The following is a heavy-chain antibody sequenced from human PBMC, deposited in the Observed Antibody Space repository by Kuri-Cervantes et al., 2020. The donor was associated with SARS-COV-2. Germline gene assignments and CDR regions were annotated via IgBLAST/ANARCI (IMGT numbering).Heavy chain of an antibody. CDR3: ARSWEDYYGSGSYPTFDY. D-gene: IGHD3-10*01. J-gene: IGHJ4*02. CDR2: IYYSGST. Sequence: SETLSLTCTVSGGSISSSSYYWGWIRQLPGKGLEWIGSIYYSGSTYYNPSLKSRVTISVDTSKNQFSLKLSSVTAADTAVYYCARSWEDYYGSGSYPTFDYWGQGTLVTVSS. V-gene: IGHV4-39*01. CDR1: GGSISSSSYY.